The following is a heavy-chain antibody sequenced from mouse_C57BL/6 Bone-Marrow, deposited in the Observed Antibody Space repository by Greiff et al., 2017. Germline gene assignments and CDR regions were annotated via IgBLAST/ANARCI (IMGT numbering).Heavy chain of an antibody. CDR3: ARQSYYYAMDY. Sequence: EVHLVESGGGLVQPGGSLKLSCAASGFTFSDYGMAWVRQAPRQGPEWVAFISNLAYSIYYADTVTGRFTISRENAKNTLYLEMSSLRSEDTAMYYCARQSYYYAMDYWGQGTSVTVSS. V-gene: IGHV5-15*01. CDR1: GFTFSDYG. J-gene: IGHJ4*01. CDR2: ISNLAYSI.